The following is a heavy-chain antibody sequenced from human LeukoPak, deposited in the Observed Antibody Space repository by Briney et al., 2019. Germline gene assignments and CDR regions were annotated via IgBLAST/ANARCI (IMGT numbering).Heavy chain of an antibody. D-gene: IGHD4-17*01. V-gene: IGHV3-23*01. CDR1: GFTFSSHA. J-gene: IGHJ4*02. CDR2: ITSGDNT. CDR3: AKVPVYGDQSGY. Sequence: GGSLRLSCATSGFTFSSHAMSWVRQAPGKGLEWVSAITSGDNTYYADSMKGRFTISRDNSKNTLYLQVNSLRAEDTAVYYCAKVPVYGDQSGYWGQGTLVTVSS.